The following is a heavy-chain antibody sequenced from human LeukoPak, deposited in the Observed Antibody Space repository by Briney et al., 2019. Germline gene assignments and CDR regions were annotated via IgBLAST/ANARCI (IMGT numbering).Heavy chain of an antibody. Sequence: GGSLRLSCAASGFTFSTYWMTWVRQAPGKGLEWVANIRQDGSERYYVDSVKGRFTISRDNAKNSLYLQMNSLRAEDTAVYYCARPKESDSRILYLDPWGQGTLVTVSS. CDR3: ARPKESDSRILYLDP. D-gene: IGHD2-15*01. V-gene: IGHV3-7*01. CDR1: GFTFSTYW. CDR2: IRQDGSER. J-gene: IGHJ5*02.